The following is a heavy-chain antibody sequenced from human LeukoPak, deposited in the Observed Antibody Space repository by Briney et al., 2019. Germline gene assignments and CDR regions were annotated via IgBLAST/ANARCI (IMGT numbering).Heavy chain of an antibody. Sequence: SGTLSLTCAVPGGSISSSNWWSWVRQPPGKGLEWIGEIYHTGSTNYNPSLKSRVTISVDKSRDQFSLMLSSVTAADTAVYYCARDPSAAGTHRRFDSWGQGTLVTVSS. V-gene: IGHV4-4*02. CDR3: ARDPSAAGTHRRFDS. CDR2: IYHTGST. D-gene: IGHD6-13*01. CDR1: GGSISSSNW. J-gene: IGHJ5*01.